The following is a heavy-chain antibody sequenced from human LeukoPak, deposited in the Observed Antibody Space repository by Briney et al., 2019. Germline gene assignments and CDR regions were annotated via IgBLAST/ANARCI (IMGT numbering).Heavy chain of an antibody. J-gene: IGHJ4*02. Sequence: PGRSLRLSCAASGFNFSSYGMHWVRQAPGKGLEWVAVIWYDGSNKYYADSVKGRFTISRDNSKNTLYLQMDSLRAEDTAVYYCARDPGVRWLVGFDYWGQGTLVTVSS. D-gene: IGHD6-19*01. CDR3: ARDPGVRWLVGFDY. CDR1: GFNFSSYG. CDR2: IWYDGSNK. V-gene: IGHV3-33*01.